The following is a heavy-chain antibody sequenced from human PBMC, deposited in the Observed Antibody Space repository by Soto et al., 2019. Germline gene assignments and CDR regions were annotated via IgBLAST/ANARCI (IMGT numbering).Heavy chain of an antibody. J-gene: IGHJ6*02. V-gene: IGHV4-31*03. CDR3: ASGLSGYSYGEHYYYYYGMDV. CDR2: IYYSGST. D-gene: IGHD5-18*01. Sequence: TLSLTDTVSDGSISSGGDYWSWIRQHPGKVLEWIGYIYYSGSTYYNPSLKSRVTISVDTSKNQFSLKLSSVTAADTAVYYCASGLSGYSYGEHYYYYYGMDVWGQGTTVTVSS. CDR1: DGSISSGGDY.